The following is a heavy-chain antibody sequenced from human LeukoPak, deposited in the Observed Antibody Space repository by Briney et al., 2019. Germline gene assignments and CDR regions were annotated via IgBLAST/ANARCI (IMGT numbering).Heavy chain of an antibody. CDR1: GFTFSRYA. J-gene: IGHJ4*02. V-gene: IGHV3-30*02. D-gene: IGHD2-8*02. Sequence: PGGSLRLSCAASGFTFSRYAINWVRQAPSKGLEWVAYIAHHGINTYYAESVKGRFTCTRDNSKRTLYLQMNSLRPDDTAVYYCAKDGFWSCTDWGQGALGTVSS. CDR3: AKDGFWSCTD. CDR2: IAHHGINT.